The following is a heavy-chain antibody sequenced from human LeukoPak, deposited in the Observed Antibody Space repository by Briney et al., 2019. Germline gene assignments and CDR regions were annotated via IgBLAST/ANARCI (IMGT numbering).Heavy chain of an antibody. J-gene: IGHJ4*02. CDR2: MNPNSGNT. V-gene: IGHV1-8*02. CDR3: ARGHGLYYYDSSGKEYYFDF. Sequence: GASVKVSCKASGYTFTSYDINWVRQATGQGLEWMGWMNPNSGNTGYAQKFQGRVTMTRNTSISTAYMELSSLRSDDTAVYYCARGHGLYYYDSSGKEYYFDFWGQGTLVTVSS. D-gene: IGHD3-22*01. CDR1: GYTFTSYD.